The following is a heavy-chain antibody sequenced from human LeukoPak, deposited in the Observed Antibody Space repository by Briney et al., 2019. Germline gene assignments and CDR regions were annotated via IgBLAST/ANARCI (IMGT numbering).Heavy chain of an antibody. Sequence: SETLSLTCTVSGGSISSYYWSWIRQPAGKGLEWIGFIYTSGSTNYKPSLKSRVTMSADTSKNQFSLKLSSVTAADTAVYYCARGRTGGAFDIWGQGTVVSVSS. CDR2: IYTSGST. J-gene: IGHJ3*02. CDR1: GGSISSYY. CDR3: ARGRTGGAFDI. V-gene: IGHV4-4*07. D-gene: IGHD1-14*01.